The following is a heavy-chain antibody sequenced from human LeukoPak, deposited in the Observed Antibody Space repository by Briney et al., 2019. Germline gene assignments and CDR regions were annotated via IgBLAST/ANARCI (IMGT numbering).Heavy chain of an antibody. CDR2: IDPNSGGT. CDR3: ARNGVRPEAYYYDSSGYPQYYFDY. J-gene: IGHJ4*02. Sequence: ASVKLSCKASGYTFTGYYMHWVRQAPGQGLEWMGWIDPNSGGTNYAQKFQGRVTMTRDTSISTAYMELSRLRSDDTAVYYCARNGVRPEAYYYDSSGYPQYYFDYWGQGTLVTVSS. D-gene: IGHD3-22*01. V-gene: IGHV1-2*02. CDR1: GYTFTGYY.